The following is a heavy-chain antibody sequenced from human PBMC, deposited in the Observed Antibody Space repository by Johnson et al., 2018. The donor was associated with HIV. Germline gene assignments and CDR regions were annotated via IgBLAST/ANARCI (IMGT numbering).Heavy chain of an antibody. V-gene: IGHV3-30*18. CDR2: ISYDGSNK. CDR1: GFTVSSNY. CDR3: AKDGDCDTVAHAFDI. D-gene: IGHD5-12*01. J-gene: IGHJ3*02. Sequence: QVQLVESGGGLIQPGGSLRLSCAASGFTVSSNYMSWVRQAPGKGLEWVAVISYDGSNKYYADSVKGRFTISRDNSKNTLYLQMNSLRAEDTAVYYCAKDGDCDTVAHAFDIWGQGTMVTVSS.